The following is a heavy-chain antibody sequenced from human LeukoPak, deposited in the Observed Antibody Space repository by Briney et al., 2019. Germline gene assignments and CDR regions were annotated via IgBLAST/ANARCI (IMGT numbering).Heavy chain of an antibody. J-gene: IGHJ4*02. CDR1: GFTFSMYG. Sequence: PGGSLRLSCVVSGFTFSMYGIHWVRQAPGKGLEWVAVISNDGSHEYYEDSVQGRFSISRDNSRNTAYLQMNSLRGEDTAVYYCARMVARGVWILDFWGRGTLVTISS. CDR2: ISNDGSHE. D-gene: IGHD1-1*01. CDR3: ARMVARGVWILDF. V-gene: IGHV3-30*03.